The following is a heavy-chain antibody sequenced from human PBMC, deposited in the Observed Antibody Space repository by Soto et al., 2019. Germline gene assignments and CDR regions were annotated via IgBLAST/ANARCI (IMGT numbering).Heavy chain of an antibody. J-gene: IGHJ6*02. D-gene: IGHD3-3*01. Sequence: QVQLVQSGAEVKKPGSSVKVSCKASGGTFSSYAISWVRQAPGQGLEWMGGIIPIFGTANYAQKFQGRVTITADESTSTAYMELSSVRSEDTAVYYCATLITIFGVVIPVDGMDVWGQGTTVTVSS. CDR2: IIPIFGTA. V-gene: IGHV1-69*01. CDR1: GGTFSSYA. CDR3: ATLITIFGVVIPVDGMDV.